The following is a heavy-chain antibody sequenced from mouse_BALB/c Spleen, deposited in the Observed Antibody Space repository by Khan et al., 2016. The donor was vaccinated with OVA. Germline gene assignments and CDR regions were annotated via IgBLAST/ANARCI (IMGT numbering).Heavy chain of an antibody. CDR3: ARHGYGGFGY. Sequence: EVQLQEPGPELVKPGASVKIPCKASGYTFTDYNMAWVKQSHGKSLERIGDIIPNNGGTIYNQKFKGKATLTVDKSSRTAYMELRSLTSEDTAVYYWARHGYGGFGYWGQGALVTVSA. D-gene: IGHD2-2*01. CDR2: IIPNNGGT. J-gene: IGHJ3*01. CDR1: GYTFTDYN. V-gene: IGHV1-18*01.